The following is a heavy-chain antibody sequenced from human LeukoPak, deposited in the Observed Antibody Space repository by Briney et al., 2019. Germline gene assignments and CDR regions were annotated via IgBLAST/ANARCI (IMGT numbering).Heavy chain of an antibody. D-gene: IGHD6-13*01. V-gene: IGHV4-34*01. CDR2: VSHSGST. J-gene: IGHJ4*02. Sequence: KASETLSLTWAVYGGSFSGYYWRWIRQPPGKGLEWIGEVSHSGSTNYNPSLKSRVTISVDPSQNPFSLTLSSVTAADTAVYYCARAESQQLGVDYWGQGTLVTVSS. CDR3: ARAESQQLGVDY. CDR1: GGSFSGYY.